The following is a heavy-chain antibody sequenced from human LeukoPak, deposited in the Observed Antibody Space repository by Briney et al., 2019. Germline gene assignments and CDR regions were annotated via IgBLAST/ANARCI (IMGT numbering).Heavy chain of an antibody. CDR1: GGSFSGFH. CDR3: GRLGGRWLRFWIDS. J-gene: IGHJ5*01. V-gene: IGHV4-34*01. D-gene: IGHD5-12*01. Sequence: SETLSLTCAVYGGSFSGFHWSWIRQSPGKGLQWIGEISHDESANYNPSLKSRLTISVDTPRNQFFLRLSSVTAADTAVYYCGRLGGRWLRFWIDSWGQGTLVTVSS. CDR2: ISHDESA.